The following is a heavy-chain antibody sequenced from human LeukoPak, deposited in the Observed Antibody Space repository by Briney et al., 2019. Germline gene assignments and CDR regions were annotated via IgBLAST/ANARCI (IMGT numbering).Heavy chain of an antibody. CDR1: GGSINNYY. D-gene: IGHD3-16*01. CDR3: ARDIWGPFDY. Sequence: ETLSLTCTVSGGSINNYYWNWIRQPAGKGLEWIGRIYISGSINYNPSLKSRVIMSVDTSKNQFSLKLSSVAAADTAVYYCARDIWGPFDYWGQGTLVTVSS. V-gene: IGHV4-4*07. CDR2: IYISGSI. J-gene: IGHJ4*02.